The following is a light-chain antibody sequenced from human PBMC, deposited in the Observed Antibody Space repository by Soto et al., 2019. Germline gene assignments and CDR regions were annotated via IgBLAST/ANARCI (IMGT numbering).Light chain of an antibody. V-gene: IGKV3-15*01. Sequence: EILLTQSPGTLSVSPGERATLSCRASQSVSSNLAWYQRKPGQAPRLLIYAASTRATGIPARFSASGSGTEFTLTISSLQSQDFAVYYCQQYNASPQTFGQGTKVDIK. CDR1: QSVSSN. CDR3: QQYNASPQT. CDR2: AAS. J-gene: IGKJ1*01.